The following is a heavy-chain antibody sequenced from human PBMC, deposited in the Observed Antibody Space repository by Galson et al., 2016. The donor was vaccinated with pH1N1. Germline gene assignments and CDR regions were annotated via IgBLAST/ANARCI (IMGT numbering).Heavy chain of an antibody. CDR3: AHSLYGDYVGWFDP. CDR2: IYWNDDK. V-gene: IGHV2-5*01. J-gene: IGHJ5*02. D-gene: IGHD4-17*01. Sequence: PALVKPPQTLTLTCTFSGFSLSTSGVGVGWTRQPPGKALEWLALIYWNDDKRYSPSLKSRLTITKDTSKNQVVLTMTNMDPVDTATYYCAHSLYGDYVGWFDPWGQGTLVTVTS. CDR1: GFSLSTSGVG.